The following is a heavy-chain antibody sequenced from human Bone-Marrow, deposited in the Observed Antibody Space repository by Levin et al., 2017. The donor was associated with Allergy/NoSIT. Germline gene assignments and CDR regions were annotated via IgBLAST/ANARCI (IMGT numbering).Heavy chain of an antibody. CDR1: GFTFSSYA. CDR3: AKDRPGAWYSSGGISDY. Sequence: PGGSLRLSCAASGFTFSSYAMSWVRQAPGKGLEWVSAISGSGGSTYYADSVKGRFTISRDNSKNTLYLQMNSLRAEDTAVYYCAKDRPGAWYSSGGISDYWGQGTLVTVSS. V-gene: IGHV3-23*01. CDR2: ISGSGGST. D-gene: IGHD6-19*01. J-gene: IGHJ4*02.